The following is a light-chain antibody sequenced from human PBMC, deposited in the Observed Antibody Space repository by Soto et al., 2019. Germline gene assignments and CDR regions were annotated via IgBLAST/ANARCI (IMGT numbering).Light chain of an antibody. Sequence: DIQMTQSPSSLSASVGDRVTITCRASQSISGYLNWYQQKPGKAPKLLIYAASSLQSGVPSRFSGSGSGTDFTLTISSLQPEDFATYYCQQRYITPPIPFGQGTRLDIK. CDR2: AAS. J-gene: IGKJ5*01. CDR3: QQRYITPPIP. V-gene: IGKV1-39*01. CDR1: QSISGY.